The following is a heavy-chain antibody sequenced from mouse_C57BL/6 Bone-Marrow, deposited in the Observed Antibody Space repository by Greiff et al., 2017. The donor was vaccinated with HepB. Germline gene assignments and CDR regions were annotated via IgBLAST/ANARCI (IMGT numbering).Heavy chain of an antibody. CDR1: GFTFSDYG. D-gene: IGHD1-1*01. CDR2: ISSGSSTI. Sequence: EVNLVDSGGGLVKPGGSLKLSCAASGFTFSDYGMHWVRQAPEKGLEWVAYISSGSSTIYYADTVKGRFTISRDNAKNTLFLQMTSLRSEDTAMYYCARGYGSPFFAYWGQGTLVTVSA. J-gene: IGHJ3*01. CDR3: ARGYGSPFFAY. V-gene: IGHV5-17*01.